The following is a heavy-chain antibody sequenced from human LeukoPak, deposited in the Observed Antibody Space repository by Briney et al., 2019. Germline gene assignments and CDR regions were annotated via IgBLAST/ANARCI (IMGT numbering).Heavy chain of an antibody. D-gene: IGHD3-10*01. Sequence: SETLSLTWAVYGGSFSGYYWSWIRQPPGKGLEWIGEINHSGSTNYNPSLKSRVTISVDTSKSQFSLKLSSVTAADTAVYYCARDKKQWFGEHDAFDIWGQGTMVTVSS. J-gene: IGHJ3*02. CDR2: INHSGST. CDR3: ARDKKQWFGEHDAFDI. V-gene: IGHV4-34*01. CDR1: GGSFSGYY.